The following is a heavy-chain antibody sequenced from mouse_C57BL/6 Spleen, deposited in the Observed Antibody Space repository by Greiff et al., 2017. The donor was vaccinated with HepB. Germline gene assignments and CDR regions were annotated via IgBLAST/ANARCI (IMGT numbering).Heavy chain of an antibody. CDR1: GYTFTSYW. J-gene: IGHJ2*01. Sequence: QVQLQQPGAELVRPGTSVKLSCKASGYTFTSYWMHWVKQRPGQGLEWIGVIDPSDSYTNYNQKFKGKATLTVDTSSSTAYMQLSSLTSEDSAVYYCATGGSSSHYFDYWGQGTTLTVSS. CDR2: IDPSDSYT. D-gene: IGHD1-1*01. CDR3: ATGGSSSHYFDY. V-gene: IGHV1-59*01.